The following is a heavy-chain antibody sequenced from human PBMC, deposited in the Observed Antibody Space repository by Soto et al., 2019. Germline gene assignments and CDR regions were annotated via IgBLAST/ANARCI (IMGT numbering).Heavy chain of an antibody. J-gene: IGHJ4*02. Sequence: SETLSLTCTVSGGSISSYYWSWIRQPPGKGLEWIGYIYYSGSTNYNPSLKSRVTISVDTSKNQFSLKLSSVTAADTAVYYCARGYRDSYYFDYWGQGTLVTVSS. CDR3: ARGYRDSYYFDY. D-gene: IGHD4-17*01. CDR1: GGSISSYY. CDR2: IYYSGST. V-gene: IGHV4-59*01.